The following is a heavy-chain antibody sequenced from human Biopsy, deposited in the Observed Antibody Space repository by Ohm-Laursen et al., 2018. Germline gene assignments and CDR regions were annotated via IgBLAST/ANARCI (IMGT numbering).Heavy chain of an antibody. D-gene: IGHD5/OR15-5a*01. CDR1: GFTFRTYG. J-gene: IGHJ6*02. V-gene: IGHV3-30*18. Sequence: SLRLCCTASGFTFRTYGMHWVRLAPGKGLEWVAVISYDQITKHYADSVRGRFTISRDNSKNTLYLQVNSLRAEDTAVYYCAKDLSVYYYYGIDVWGQGTTVTVSS. CDR2: ISYDQITK. CDR3: AKDLSVYYYYGIDV.